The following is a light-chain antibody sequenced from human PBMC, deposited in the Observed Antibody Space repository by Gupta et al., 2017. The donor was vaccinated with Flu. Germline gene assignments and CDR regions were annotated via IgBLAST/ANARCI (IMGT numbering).Light chain of an antibody. CDR2: EAS. CDR3: CSYAAFNTLI. V-gene: IGLV2-23*01. J-gene: IGLJ2*01. CDR1: ASDLGAYDL. Sequence: QSALTQPASVSGSPGQSITISCTGTASDLGAYDLVSWYQHRPGKAPKLVMFEASKRPSGVSDRFSGSKSGHTDSLTISGLQAEDEADYYCCSYAAFNTLIFGGGTELNV.